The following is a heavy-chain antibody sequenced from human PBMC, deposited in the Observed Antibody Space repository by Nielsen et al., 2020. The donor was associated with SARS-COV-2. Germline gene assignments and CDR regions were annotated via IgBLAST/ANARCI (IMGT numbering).Heavy chain of an antibody. CDR1: GFTFDDYG. D-gene: IGHD3-10*01. CDR3: AKEGLDYYGSGSARWFDP. Sequence: GESLKISCAASGFTFDDYGMSWVRQAPGKGLEWVSGINWNGGSTGYADSVKGRFTISRDNAKNSLYLQMNSLRAEDTALYYCAKEGLDYYGSGSARWFDPWGQGTLVTVSS. V-gene: IGHV3-20*04. CDR2: INWNGGST. J-gene: IGHJ5*02.